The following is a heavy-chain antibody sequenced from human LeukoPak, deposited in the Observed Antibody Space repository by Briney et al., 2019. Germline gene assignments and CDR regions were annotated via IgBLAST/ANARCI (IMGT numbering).Heavy chain of an antibody. CDR1: GFPFSGYW. CDR2: TKQDGSEQ. CDR3: SRSLEY. J-gene: IGHJ4*02. V-gene: IGHV3-7*01. Sequence: GGXLRLSCAASGFPFSGYWMDWVRQAPGKGMEWVANTKQDGSEQYYADSVKGRFTISRDNAKNALYLQMNSLRAEDTAVYYCSRSLEYWGQGALVTVSS.